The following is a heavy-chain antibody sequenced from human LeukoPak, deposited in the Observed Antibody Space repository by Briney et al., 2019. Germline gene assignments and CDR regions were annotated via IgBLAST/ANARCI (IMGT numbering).Heavy chain of an antibody. V-gene: IGHV1-18*01. CDR3: ARDLGVIISHDNWFDP. J-gene: IGHJ5*02. CDR1: GYTFNSHG. D-gene: IGHD3-10*01. CDR2: ISAYNGNA. Sequence: GASVKVSCKASGYTFNSHGITWVRQAPGQGLEWMGWISAYNGNANYAQKLQGRVTMTTDTSTSTAYMELRSLRSDDTAVYYCARDLGVIISHDNWFDPWGQGTLVTVSS.